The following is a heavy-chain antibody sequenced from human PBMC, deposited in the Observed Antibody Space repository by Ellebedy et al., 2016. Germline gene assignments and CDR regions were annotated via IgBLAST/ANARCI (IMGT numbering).Heavy chain of an antibody. V-gene: IGHV4-59*01. Sequence: SETLSLTCNVSGGSINSYYWSWIRQPPGKGLEWIGHVSHSGSTDYNSSLKSRITISEDASKNQFSLKVRSVTQADTAVYYCARGILGFTGSRGYWNFDLWGRGTLVTVSS. J-gene: IGHJ2*01. CDR2: VSHSGST. CDR1: GGSINSYY. D-gene: IGHD7-27*01. CDR3: ARGILGFTGSRGYWNFDL.